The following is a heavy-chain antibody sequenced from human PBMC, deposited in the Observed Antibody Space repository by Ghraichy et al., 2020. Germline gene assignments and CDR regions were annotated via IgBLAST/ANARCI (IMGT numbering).Heavy chain of an antibody. D-gene: IGHD3-16*01. CDR3: ARVVSLKRPYYYYYMDV. V-gene: IGHV3-23*01. Sequence: GESLNISCEASGFSFSNYDMNWVRQAPGKGPEWVSLISCSGDSAYYADSVKGRFTISRDNSKNTVNLQMTSLRADDTAVYYCARVVSLKRPYYYYYMDVWGKGTSVTVSS. CDR2: ISCSGDSA. CDR1: GFSFSNYD. J-gene: IGHJ6*03.